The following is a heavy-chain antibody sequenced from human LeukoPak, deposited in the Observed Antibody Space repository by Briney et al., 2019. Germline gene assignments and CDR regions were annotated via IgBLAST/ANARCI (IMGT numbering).Heavy chain of an antibody. D-gene: IGHD1-26*01. V-gene: IGHV3-23*01. J-gene: IGHJ4*02. Sequence: GGSLRLSCAASGFTFRIYTMNWVRQAPGKGLEWVSTISGGGGSTYYADSVKGRFTISRDNSKNTLYLQVNSLRAEDTAVYYCAKGGKWDVTPFDYWGQGTLVTVSS. CDR2: ISGGGGST. CDR3: AKGGKWDVTPFDY. CDR1: GFTFRIYT.